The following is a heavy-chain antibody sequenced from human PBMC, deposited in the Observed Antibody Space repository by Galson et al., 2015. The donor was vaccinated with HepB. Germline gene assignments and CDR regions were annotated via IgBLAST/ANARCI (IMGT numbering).Heavy chain of an antibody. CDR3: ARETPIAAAGIGVEPFDY. V-gene: IGHV1-69*13. D-gene: IGHD6-13*01. CDR2: IIPIFGTA. CDR1: GGTFSSYA. Sequence: SVKVSCKASGGTFSSYAISWVRQAPGQGLEWMGGIIPIFGTANYAQKFQGRVTITADESTSTAYIELSSLRSEDTAVYYCARETPIAAAGIGVEPFDYWGQGTLVTVSS. J-gene: IGHJ4*02.